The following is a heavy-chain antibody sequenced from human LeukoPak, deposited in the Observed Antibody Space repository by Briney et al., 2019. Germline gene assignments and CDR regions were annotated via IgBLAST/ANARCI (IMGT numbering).Heavy chain of an antibody. CDR2: IYYRGST. V-gene: IGHV4-59*01. J-gene: IGHJ5*02. CDR3: ARGLRYYDYVWGSYRPNWFDP. Sequence: SETLSLTCTVSGGSIRSYYWSWIRQPPGKGLEWIGYIYYRGSTNYNPSLKSRVTISVDTSKNHLSLKLSSVTAADTAVYYCARGLRYYDYVWGSYRPNWFDPWGQGTLVTVSS. D-gene: IGHD3-16*02. CDR1: GGSIRSYY.